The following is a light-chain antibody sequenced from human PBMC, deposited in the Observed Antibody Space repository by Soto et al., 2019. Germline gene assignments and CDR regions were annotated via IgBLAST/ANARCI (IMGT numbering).Light chain of an antibody. V-gene: IGLV4-69*01. CDR3: QTWVTGPPWV. Sequence: QLVLTQSPSASASLGASVKLTCTLSSGHSTYAIAWHQQQSEKGPRYLMKLNSDGTHSKGDGIPDRFSGSSSGAEGYLTISSLQSEDEADYYCQTWVTGPPWVFGGGTKLTVL. CDR2: LNSDGTH. CDR1: SGHSTYA. J-gene: IGLJ3*02.